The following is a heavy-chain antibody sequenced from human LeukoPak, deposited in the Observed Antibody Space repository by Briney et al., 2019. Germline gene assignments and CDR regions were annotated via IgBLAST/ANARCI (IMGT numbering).Heavy chain of an antibody. J-gene: IGHJ6*02. D-gene: IGHD6-19*01. CDR2: IRSSGSTI. CDR3: AKDFGAQWLDYYGMDV. V-gene: IGHV3-48*04. Sequence: GGSLRLSCAASGFTFSSYSMNWVRRAPGKGLEWLSYIRSSGSTIYYADSVKGRFTISRDDAKNSLYLQMNSLRAEDTALYYCAKDFGAQWLDYYGMDVWGQGTTVTVSS. CDR1: GFTFSSYS.